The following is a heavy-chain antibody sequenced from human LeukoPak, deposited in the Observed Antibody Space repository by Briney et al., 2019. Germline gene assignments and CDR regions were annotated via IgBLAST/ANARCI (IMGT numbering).Heavy chain of an antibody. V-gene: IGHV1-2*02. CDR3: ATGSKRLWFGPLLAS. D-gene: IGHD3-10*01. CDR2: IHPDTGGT. Sequence: ASVKVSCKASGYSFTAYYMHWVRQAPGQGLEWIGWIHPDTGGTNYAPMFQGRVTMTRRSFISTAFMAVDRLEEYEPAVVYCATGSKRLWFGPLLASWGQGSLVTVSS. CDR1: GYSFTAYY. J-gene: IGHJ4*02.